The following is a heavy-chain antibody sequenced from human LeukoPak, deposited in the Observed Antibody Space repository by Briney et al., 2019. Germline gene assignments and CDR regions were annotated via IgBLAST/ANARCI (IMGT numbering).Heavy chain of an antibody. Sequence: QTGGSLRLSCAASGFTFSSYAMHWVRQAPGKGLEWVAVISYDGSNKYYADSVKGRFTISRDNSKNTLYLQMNSLRAEDTAVYYCARGRGWLQSILDYWGQGTLVTVSS. V-gene: IGHV3-30-3*01. CDR1: GFTFSSYA. D-gene: IGHD5-24*01. CDR2: ISYDGSNK. CDR3: ARGRGWLQSILDY. J-gene: IGHJ4*02.